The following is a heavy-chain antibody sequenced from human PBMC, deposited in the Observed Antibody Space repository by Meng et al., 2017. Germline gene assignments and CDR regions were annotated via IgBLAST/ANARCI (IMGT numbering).Heavy chain of an antibody. V-gene: IGHV3-74*02. Sequence: VPRVESGGGLVQPGGSLRLSCAASGFTFNNYWMHWVRQVPGKGLVWVSRISGDGSITNYADSVKGRFTISRDNAKNTLYLQMNSLRPEDTAVYYCLDEAPRSDYWGQGSLVTVSS. CDR2: ISGDGSIT. J-gene: IGHJ4*02. D-gene: IGHD1-1*01. CDR1: GFTFNNYW. CDR3: LDEAPRSDY.